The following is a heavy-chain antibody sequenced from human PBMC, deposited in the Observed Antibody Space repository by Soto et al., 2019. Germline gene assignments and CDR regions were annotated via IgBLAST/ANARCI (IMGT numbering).Heavy chain of an antibody. CDR2: IYYSGST. CDR3: ARRYSSGFDY. CDR1: GGSISSGGYY. V-gene: IGHV4-31*03. J-gene: IGHJ4*02. Sequence: QVQLQESGPGLVKPSQTLSLTCTVSGGSISSGGYYWSWIRQHPGKGLEWIGYIYYSGSTYYNPPLXSXVXIXXDTSKNQFSLKLSSVTAADTAVYYCARRYSSGFDYWGQGTLVTVSS. D-gene: IGHD6-19*01.